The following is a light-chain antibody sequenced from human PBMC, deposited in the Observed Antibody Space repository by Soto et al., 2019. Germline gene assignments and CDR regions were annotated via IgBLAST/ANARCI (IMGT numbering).Light chain of an antibody. V-gene: IGKV3-15*01. CDR2: GAS. J-gene: IGKJ1*01. CDR1: QSVSSN. CDR3: QQYNNWPPWT. Sequence: EIVLTQSPATLSVSPGERATLSCRASQSVSSNLGWYQQKPGQAPRLLIYGASTRATGVPARFSGSGSGTEFTLTISSLQSEDFAVYYCQQYNNWPPWTFGQGTKGDIK.